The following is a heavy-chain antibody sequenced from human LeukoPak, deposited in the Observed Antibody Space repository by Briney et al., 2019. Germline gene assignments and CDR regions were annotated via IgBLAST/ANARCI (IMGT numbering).Heavy chain of an antibody. Sequence: GASVKVSCKASGYTFTSYGINWVRQAPGQGLEWMGWISTYNDNTNYAQRLQGRVTMTTDTSTSTAYMELRSLRSDDTAVFYCASSARSTGYYLDDFWGQGTLVTVSS. J-gene: IGHJ4*02. V-gene: IGHV1-18*01. CDR2: ISTYNDNT. CDR3: ASSARSTGYYLDDF. D-gene: IGHD3-22*01. CDR1: GYTFTSYG.